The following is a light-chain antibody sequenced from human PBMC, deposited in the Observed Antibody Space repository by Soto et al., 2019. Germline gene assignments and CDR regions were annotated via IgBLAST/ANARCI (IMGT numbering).Light chain of an antibody. V-gene: IGKV1-5*01. J-gene: IGKJ1*01. CDR1: QTIDKK. CDR2: DAS. CDR3: HQSYISPPA. Sequence: DIQLTQSPSTQSASVGDRVTITCRASQTIDKKLAWYQQKPGEAPKLLIFDASTLETGVPLRFSGSGSGTEYTLTISSLKADDFATYYCHQSYISPPAFGQGTKVDIK.